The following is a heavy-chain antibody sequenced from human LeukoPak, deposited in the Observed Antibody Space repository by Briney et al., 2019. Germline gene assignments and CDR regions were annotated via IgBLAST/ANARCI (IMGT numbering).Heavy chain of an antibody. D-gene: IGHD4-23*01. CDR2: IYHSGSA. CDR1: GGSISSYY. CDR3: ARVKQMTTVVSLYYYYYMDV. J-gene: IGHJ6*03. Sequence: SETLSLTCTVSGGSISSYYWSWIRQPPGKGLEWIGYIYHSGSANYKPSLKSRVTISVDTSKNQFSLKLSSVTAADTAVYYCARVKQMTTVVSLYYYYYMDVWGKGTTVTISS. V-gene: IGHV4-59*01.